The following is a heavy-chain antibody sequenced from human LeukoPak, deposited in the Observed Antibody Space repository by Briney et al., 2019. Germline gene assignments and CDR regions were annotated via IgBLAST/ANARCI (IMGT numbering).Heavy chain of an antibody. Sequence: GASVKVSCKASGYTFTSYGISWVRQAPGQGLEWMGWISAYNGNTDYAQKLQGRVTITRNTSISTAYMELSSLRSEDTAVYYCARGLPYYDFWSGYSDFDYWGQGTLVTVSS. D-gene: IGHD3-3*01. CDR3: ARGLPYYDFWSGYSDFDY. CDR2: ISAYNGNT. V-gene: IGHV1-18*01. CDR1: GYTFTSYG. J-gene: IGHJ4*02.